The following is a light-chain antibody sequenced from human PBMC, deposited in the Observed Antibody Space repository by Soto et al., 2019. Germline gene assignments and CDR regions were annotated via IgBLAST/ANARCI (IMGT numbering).Light chain of an antibody. CDR3: QQYNDNWT. CDR2: KAS. CDR1: QSISSW. V-gene: IGKV1-5*03. J-gene: IGKJ1*01. Sequence: DIQMTQSPSTLSASVGDRVTITCRASQSISSWLAWYQQKPGQAPKLLIYKASTLQSGVPSRFSGSGSGTVFTLAISSLPPDDSATYYCQQYNDNWTFGQGTKVEIK.